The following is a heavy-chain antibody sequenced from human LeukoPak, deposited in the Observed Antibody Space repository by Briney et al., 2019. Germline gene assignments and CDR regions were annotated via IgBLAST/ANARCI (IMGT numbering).Heavy chain of an antibody. CDR1: GFTFSSYA. J-gene: IGHJ3*02. Sequence: GGSLRLSCAASGFTFSSYAMSWVRQAPGKGLEWVSAISGSGGSTYYADSVKGRFTISRDNSKNTLYLQMNSLRAEDTAVYYCAEWGPYGDYPKRDAFDIWGQGTMVTVSS. CDR3: AEWGPYGDYPKRDAFDI. CDR2: ISGSGGST. V-gene: IGHV3-23*01. D-gene: IGHD4-17*01.